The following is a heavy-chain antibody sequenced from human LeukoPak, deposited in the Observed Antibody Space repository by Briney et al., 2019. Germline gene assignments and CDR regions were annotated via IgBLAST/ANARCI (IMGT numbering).Heavy chain of an antibody. D-gene: IGHD6-6*01. CDR2: IYTTGNA. CDR3: ASSEYSSSSPDY. Sequence: SETLSLTCTVSGGSISSYYWNWIRQPAGKGLEWIGRIYTTGNANYNPSLKSRVTISVDTSKNQFSLKLSSVTAADTAVYYCASSEYSSSSPDYWGQGTLVTVSS. J-gene: IGHJ4*02. V-gene: IGHV4-4*07. CDR1: GGSISSYY.